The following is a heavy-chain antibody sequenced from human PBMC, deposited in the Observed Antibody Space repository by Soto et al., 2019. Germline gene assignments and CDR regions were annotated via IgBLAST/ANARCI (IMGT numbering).Heavy chain of an antibody. CDR2: IKGDGSEK. D-gene: IGHD6-25*01. CDR3: ARGLAAPDY. CDR1: GFTFNSYW. V-gene: IGHV3-7*01. Sequence: EVQLVESGGGLVQPGGSLRLSCAASGFTFNSYWMSWVRQAPGKGLQWVANIKGDGSEKFYVDSVKGRFTISRDNVMNSLNLQMNSLRVEDTGVYYCARGLAAPDYWGQGILVTVSS. J-gene: IGHJ4*02.